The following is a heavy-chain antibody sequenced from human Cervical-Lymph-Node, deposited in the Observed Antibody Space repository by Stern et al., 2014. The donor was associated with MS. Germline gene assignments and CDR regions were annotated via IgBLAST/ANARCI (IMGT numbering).Heavy chain of an antibody. CDR1: GGSITNRDY. D-gene: IGHD4-11*01. Sequence: VQLQESGPGLVKPSETLSLTCTVSGGSITNRDYWGWIRQSPGKGLEWIGSVYYSGITYYRPSLKSRATISIATSRNQFFLRLDSVTATDTAVYFCARGVTAVTNYVPNWCFDLWGRGTLVTVSS. CDR3: ARGVTAVTNYVPNWCFDL. CDR2: VYYSGIT. J-gene: IGHJ2*01. V-gene: IGHV4-39*02.